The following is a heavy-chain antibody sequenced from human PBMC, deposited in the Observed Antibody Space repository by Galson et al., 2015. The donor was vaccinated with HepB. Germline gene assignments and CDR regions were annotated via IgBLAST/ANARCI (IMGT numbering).Heavy chain of an antibody. CDR2: INTNAGDP. CDR3: AKLYSSSSTAFDI. J-gene: IGHJ3*02. Sequence: SVKVSCKASGYTFTNYALHWVRQAPGQGLEWMGWINTNAGDPMYAQGFTGRFVFSLDTSVSTAYLQISSLKAEDSAIYYCAKLYSSSSTAFDIWGQGTMVTVSS. D-gene: IGHD6-6*01. V-gene: IGHV7-4-1*02. CDR1: GYTFTNYA.